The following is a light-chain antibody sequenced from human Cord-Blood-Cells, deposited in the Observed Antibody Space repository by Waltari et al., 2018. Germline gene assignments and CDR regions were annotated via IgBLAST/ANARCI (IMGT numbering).Light chain of an antibody. CDR3: MQALQTPLT. J-gene: IGKJ4*01. CDR1: QSLLHSNGYNY. CDR2: LGS. V-gene: IGKV2-28*01. Sequence: EIVMTQSPLSLPVTPGEPDSISCRSSQSLLHSNGYNYLDWYLQKPGQSPQLLIYLGSNRASGVPDRFSGSGSGTDFTLKISRVEAEDFGVYYCMQALQTPLTFGGGTKVEIK.